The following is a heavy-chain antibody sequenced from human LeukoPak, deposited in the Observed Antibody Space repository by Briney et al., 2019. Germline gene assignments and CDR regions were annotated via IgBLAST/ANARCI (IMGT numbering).Heavy chain of an antibody. CDR1: GFTFSKYA. Sequence: GGSLRLSCSASGFTFSKYAMYWVRQAPGKGLEYVSGISSKGQSDFYADSVMGRFTVSRDNTENTLWLQMSSLRVEDTAVYFCVTGSAYSGLGDWGHGTLVIVSS. CDR2: ISSKGQSD. D-gene: IGHD3-16*01. V-gene: IGHV3-64D*06. J-gene: IGHJ4*01. CDR3: VTGSAYSGLGD.